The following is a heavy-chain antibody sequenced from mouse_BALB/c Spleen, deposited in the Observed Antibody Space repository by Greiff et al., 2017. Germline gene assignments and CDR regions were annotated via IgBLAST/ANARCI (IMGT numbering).Heavy chain of an antibody. D-gene: IGHD2-4*01. J-gene: IGHJ4*01. CDR2: IRSGGSYT. CDR1: GFTFSSYG. Sequence: EVHLVESGGDLVKPGGSLKLSCAASGFTFSSYGLSWVRQTPDKRLEWVATIRSGGSYTYYPDSVKGRFTISRDTAKNTLYLQMSSLKSEDTAMYYCARTIYYDYENAMDYGGQGTSVTVSS. CDR3: ARTIYYDYENAMDY. V-gene: IGHV5-6*01.